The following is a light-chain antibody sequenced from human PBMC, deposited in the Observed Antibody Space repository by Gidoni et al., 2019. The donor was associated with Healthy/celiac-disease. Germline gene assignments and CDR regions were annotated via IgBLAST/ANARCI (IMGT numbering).Light chain of an antibody. CDR2: AAS. V-gene: IGKV1-39*01. Sequence: DIQMTQSPSSLSASVGDRVTITCRASQSIRSYLNWYQQKPGKAPKLLIYAASSLQSGVPSRFSGSGSGTDFTLTISSLQPEEFATYYCQQSYSTPFTFGGGTKVEIK. J-gene: IGKJ4*01. CDR1: QSIRSY. CDR3: QQSYSTPFT.